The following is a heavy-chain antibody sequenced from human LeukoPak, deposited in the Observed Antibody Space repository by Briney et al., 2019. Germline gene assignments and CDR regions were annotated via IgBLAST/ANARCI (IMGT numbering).Heavy chain of an antibody. J-gene: IGHJ4*02. D-gene: IGHD5-12*01. CDR1: GFTFSSYT. Sequence: GESLKISCAASGFTFSSYTMHWVRQAPGKGLEWVAIISYDGSNKYYADSVKGRFTISRDNSKNTLYLQMNSLRAEDTAVYYCARADIVATITFDYWGQGTLVTVSS. V-gene: IGHV3-30-3*01. CDR3: ARADIVATITFDY. CDR2: ISYDGSNK.